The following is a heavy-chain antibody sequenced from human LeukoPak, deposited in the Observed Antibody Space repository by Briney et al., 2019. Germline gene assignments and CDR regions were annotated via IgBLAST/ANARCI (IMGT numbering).Heavy chain of an antibody. CDR1: GGSISSGGYY. V-gene: IGHV4-31*03. Sequence: SETLSLTCTVSGGSISSGGYYWSWIRQHRGKGLEWIGYIYYSGSTYYNPSLKSRVTISVDTSKNQFSLKLSSVTAADTAVYYCARVSRIQLWSSGFDYWGQGTLVTVSS. D-gene: IGHD5-18*01. CDR3: ARVSRIQLWSSGFDY. J-gene: IGHJ4*02. CDR2: IYYSGST.